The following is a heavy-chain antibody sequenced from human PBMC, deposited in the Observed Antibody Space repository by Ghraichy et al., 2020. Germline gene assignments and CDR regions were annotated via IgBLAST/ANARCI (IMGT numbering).Heavy chain of an antibody. CDR2: ISSRSSYI. Sequence: GGSLRLSCAASGFTLNSYNMNWVRQAPGKGLEWVASISSRSSYIFYADSVKGRFTISKDNTKNSLYLEMNSLRAEDTAVYYCARETENSSACYVWKYWGQATLVTVSS. CDR1: GFTLNSYN. J-gene: IGHJ4*02. CDR3: ARETENSSACYVWKY. V-gene: IGHV3-21*01. D-gene: IGHD6-19*01.